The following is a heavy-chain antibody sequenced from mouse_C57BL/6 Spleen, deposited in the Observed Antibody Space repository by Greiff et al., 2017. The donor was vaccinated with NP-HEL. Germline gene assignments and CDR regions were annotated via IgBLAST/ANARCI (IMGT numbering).Heavy chain of an antibody. CDR1: GYAFSSYW. CDR2: IYPGDGDT. J-gene: IGHJ4*01. Sequence: VQLQQSGAELVKPGASVKISCKASGYAFSSYWMNWVKQRPGKGLEWIGQIYPGDGDTNYNGKFKGKATLTADKSSSTAYMQLSSLTSEDSAVYVWARSMTTVVATGAMDYWGQGTSVTVSS. D-gene: IGHD1-1*01. V-gene: IGHV1-80*01. CDR3: ARSMTTVVATGAMDY.